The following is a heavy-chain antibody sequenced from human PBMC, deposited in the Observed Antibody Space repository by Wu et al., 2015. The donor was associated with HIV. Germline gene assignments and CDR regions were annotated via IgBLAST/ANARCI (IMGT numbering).Heavy chain of an antibody. V-gene: IGHV1-18*01. D-gene: IGHD4-23*01. CDR3: ARDDPTPTVVTPYYFDY. Sequence: IQLVQSGAEVKKPGASVKVSCKASGYTFTSYGISWVRQAPGQGLEWMGWISAYNGNTNYAQKLQGRVTMTTDTSTSTAYMELRSLRSDDTAVYYCARDDPTPTVVTPYYFDYWGQGTLVTVSS. CDR1: GYTFTSYG. J-gene: IGHJ4*02. CDR2: ISAYNGNT.